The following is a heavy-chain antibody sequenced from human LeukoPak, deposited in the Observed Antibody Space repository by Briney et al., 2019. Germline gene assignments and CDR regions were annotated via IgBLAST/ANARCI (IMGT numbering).Heavy chain of an antibody. J-gene: IGHJ4*02. CDR1: GFTFSTYG. CDR2: ISYDGSYK. D-gene: IGHD6-19*01. CDR3: AKASYSSGWSQLNY. Sequence: GGSLRLSCAASGFTFSTYGMHWVRQSPGKGLEWVAVISYDGSYKEYADSVKGRFTISRDNSKNTLYLQMNSLRAEDTAVYYCAKASYSSGWSQLNYWGQGTLVTVSS. V-gene: IGHV3-30*18.